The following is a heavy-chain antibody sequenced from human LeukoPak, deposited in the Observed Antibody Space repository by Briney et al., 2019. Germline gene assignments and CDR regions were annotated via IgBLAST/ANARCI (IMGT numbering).Heavy chain of an antibody. V-gene: IGHV3-23*01. CDR2: ISANSGAT. CDR1: GFTFSSYP. J-gene: IGHJ4*02. CDR3: ARGKTYYYDSSGYPATDLDY. D-gene: IGHD3-22*01. Sequence: GGSLRLSCAASGFTFSSYPMSWVRQALGRGLEWVSVISANSGATYYADSVKGRSTISRDNAKNSLYLQMNSLRAEDTAVYYCARGKTYYYDSSGYPATDLDYWGQGTLVTVSS.